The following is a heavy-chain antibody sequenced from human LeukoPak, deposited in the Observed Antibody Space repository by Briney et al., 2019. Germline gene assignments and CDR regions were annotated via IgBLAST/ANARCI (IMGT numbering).Heavy chain of an antibody. J-gene: IGHJ4*02. CDR3: AKGIYSLYCSSTSCSPFDY. Sequence: GGSLRLSCAASGFTFSSYAMSWVRQAPGKGLEWVSAISASTGSTYFADSVKGQFTISRDNSKNTLYLQMNSLRVEDTAVYYCAKGIYSLYCSSTSCSPFDYWGQGTLVTVSS. V-gene: IGHV3-23*01. D-gene: IGHD2-2*01. CDR1: GFTFSSYA. CDR2: ISASTGST.